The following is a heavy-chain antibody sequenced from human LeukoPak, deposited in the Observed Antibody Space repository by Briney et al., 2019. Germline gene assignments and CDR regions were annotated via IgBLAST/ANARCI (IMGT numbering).Heavy chain of an antibody. CDR2: IYYSGST. Sequence: SETLSLTCTVSGGSISSYYWSWIRQPPGKGLELIGYIYYSGSTNYNPSLKSRVTILVDTSKNQFSLRLSSVTAADTAVYYCARRAGSSFDYWGQGTLVTVSS. CDR3: ARRAGSSFDY. CDR1: GGSISSYY. D-gene: IGHD6-13*01. V-gene: IGHV4-59*08. J-gene: IGHJ4*02.